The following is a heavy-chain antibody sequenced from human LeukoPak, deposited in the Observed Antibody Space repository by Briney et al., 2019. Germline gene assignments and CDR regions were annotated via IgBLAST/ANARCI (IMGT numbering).Heavy chain of an antibody. J-gene: IGHJ4*02. D-gene: IGHD6-19*01. CDR3: TRGSSGRRDN. Sequence: ASVKVSFKASVYTFTSCDINWVRQATGQGGEWMGWMNPNSGNTGYIQSFQDRITMTRDISIGTAYMELSNLTSEDTAIYYCTRGSSGRRDNWGQGTLVTVSA. CDR2: MNPNSGNT. V-gene: IGHV1-8*01. CDR1: VYTFTSCD.